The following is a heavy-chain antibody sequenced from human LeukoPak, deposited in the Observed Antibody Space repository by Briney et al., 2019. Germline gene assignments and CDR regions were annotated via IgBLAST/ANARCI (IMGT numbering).Heavy chain of an antibody. Sequence: GESLKISCKGSGYSFTSYWIGWVRQAPGKGLEWVANIKQDGSEKYYVDSVKGRFTISRDNAKNSLYLQMNSLRAEDTAVYYCARYSSGWYYFDYWGQGTLVTVSS. CDR1: GYSFTSYW. V-gene: IGHV3-7*01. CDR2: IKQDGSEK. J-gene: IGHJ4*02. CDR3: ARYSSGWYYFDY. D-gene: IGHD6-19*01.